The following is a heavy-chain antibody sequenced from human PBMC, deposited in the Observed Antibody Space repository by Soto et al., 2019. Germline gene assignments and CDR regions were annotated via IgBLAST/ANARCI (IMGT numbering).Heavy chain of an antibody. CDR2: ISAYNGNT. Sequence: ASVKVSCKASCYSFNSYGVSCVRQAPLQWLGWMGWISAYNGNTNYAQKLQGRVTLTTDTSTSTAYMELRSLKSDDTALYYCARDFGPDLSPPGAVLDYWGQGTLVHVSS. J-gene: IGHJ4*02. CDR1: CYSFNSYG. D-gene: IGHD3-16*01. V-gene: IGHV1-18*01. CDR3: ARDFGPDLSPPGAVLDY.